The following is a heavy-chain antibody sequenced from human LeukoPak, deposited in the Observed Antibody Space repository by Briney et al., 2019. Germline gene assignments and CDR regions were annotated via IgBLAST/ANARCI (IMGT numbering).Heavy chain of an antibody. V-gene: IGHV1-69*04. J-gene: IGHJ5*02. CDR2: IIPILGIA. Sequence: ASVKVSCKASGGTFSSYAISWVRQAPGQGLEWMGRIIPILGIANYAQKFQGRVTITADQSTSTDYMELSSLRSEDTAVYYCASHPRGGFAELFRPDWFDPWGQGTLVTVSS. D-gene: IGHD3-10*01. CDR1: GGTFSSYA. CDR3: ASHPRGGFAELFRPDWFDP.